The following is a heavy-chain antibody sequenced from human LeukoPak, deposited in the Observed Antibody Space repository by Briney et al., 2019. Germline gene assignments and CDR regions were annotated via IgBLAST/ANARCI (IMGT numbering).Heavy chain of an antibody. CDR3: ARVGYSSGWATGY. V-gene: IGHV3-11*01. D-gene: IGHD6-19*01. CDR1: GFTLSDYY. Sequence: GGSLRLSCAASGFTLSDYYMSCISQSPGKGLVWVSSISSSGRITYYADSVKGRFTICRDNAKNSLYLQMNSLRAEDRAVYYCARVGYSSGWATGYWGQGTLVTVSS. CDR2: ISSSGRIT. J-gene: IGHJ4*02.